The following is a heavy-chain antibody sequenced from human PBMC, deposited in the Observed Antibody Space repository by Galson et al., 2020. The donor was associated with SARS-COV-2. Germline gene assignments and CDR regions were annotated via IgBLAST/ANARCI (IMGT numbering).Heavy chain of an antibody. CDR1: GFLLPPTGQS. Sequence: SGPKLVKTTQTHTLICSLSGFLLPPTGQSVGWMRQNTGNRMDWLELKSLDDDKPYSTSLQSRLTITKDTSKNQEVLTMNNMDPVDTGTYYCVHGSGRVPVVDAFDIWGQGTMVTVSS. CDR2: KSLDDDK. V-gene: IGHV2-5*02. CDR3: VHGSGRVPVVDAFDI. J-gene: IGHJ3*02.